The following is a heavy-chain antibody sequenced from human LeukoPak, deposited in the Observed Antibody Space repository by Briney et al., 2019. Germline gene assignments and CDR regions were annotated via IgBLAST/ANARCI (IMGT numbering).Heavy chain of an antibody. CDR2: IWYDGSNK. Sequence: PGGSLRLSCAASGFTFSSYGMHWVRQAPGKGLEGVAVIWYDGSNKYYADSVKGRFTISRDNSKNTLYLQMNSLRAEDTAVYYCARGRPYFDYWGQGTLVTVSS. V-gene: IGHV3-33*01. CDR1: GFTFSSYG. J-gene: IGHJ4*02. CDR3: ARGRPYFDY.